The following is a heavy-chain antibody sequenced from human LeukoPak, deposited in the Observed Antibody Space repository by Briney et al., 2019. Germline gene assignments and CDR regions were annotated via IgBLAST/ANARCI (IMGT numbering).Heavy chain of an antibody. CDR3: ARGYYYDSSGYYSPCFY. J-gene: IGHJ4*02. Sequence: GASVKVSCKASGYTFTGYHMHWVRQAPGQGLEWMGRINPNSGGTNYAQKFQGRVTMTRDTSISTAYMELSRLRSDDTAVYYCARGYYYDSSGYYSPCFYWGQGTLVTVSS. V-gene: IGHV1-2*06. CDR2: INPNSGGT. CDR1: GYTFTGYH. D-gene: IGHD3-22*01.